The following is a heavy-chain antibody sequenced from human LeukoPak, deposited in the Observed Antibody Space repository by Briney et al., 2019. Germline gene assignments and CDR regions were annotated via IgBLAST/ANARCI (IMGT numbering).Heavy chain of an antibody. CDR2: ISYDGSNK. Sequence: GRSLRLSCAASGFTFSSYAMHWVRQAPGKGLEWVAVISYDGSNKYYADSVKGRFTISRDNSKNTLYLQMNSLRVEDTAVYYCARVRRYSQSYYFDYWGQGTLVTVSS. CDR1: GFTFSSYA. J-gene: IGHJ4*02. D-gene: IGHD5-18*01. V-gene: IGHV3-30*01. CDR3: ARVRRYSQSYYFDY.